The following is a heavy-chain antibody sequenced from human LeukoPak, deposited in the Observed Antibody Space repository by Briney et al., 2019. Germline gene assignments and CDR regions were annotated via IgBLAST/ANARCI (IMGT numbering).Heavy chain of an antibody. CDR3: AKDWGYGSGSYF. J-gene: IGHJ4*02. CDR1: GFTFDGYA. D-gene: IGHD3-10*01. Sequence: GGSLRLSCAASGFTFDGYAMHWVRQAPGKGLEWVSLISGDGGSTYYADSVKGRFTISRDNSKNSLYLQMNSLRTEDTALYYCAKDWGYGSGSYFWGQGTLVTVSS. CDR2: ISGDGGST. V-gene: IGHV3-43*02.